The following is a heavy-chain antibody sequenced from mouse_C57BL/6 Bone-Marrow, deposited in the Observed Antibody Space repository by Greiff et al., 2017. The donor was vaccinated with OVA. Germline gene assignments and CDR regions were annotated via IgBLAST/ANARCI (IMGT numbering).Heavy chain of an antibody. D-gene: IGHD1-1*01. CDR2: IDPSDSYT. J-gene: IGHJ2*01. CDR3: ARGTTVVAWNRYYFDY. Sequence: QVQLQQPGAELVMPGASVKLSCKASGYTFTSYWMHWVKQRPGQGLEWIGEIDPSDSYTNYNQKFKGKSTLTVDKSSSTAYMQLSSLTSEDSAVYYCARGTTVVAWNRYYFDYWGQGTTLTVSS. CDR1: GYTFTSYW. V-gene: IGHV1-69*01.